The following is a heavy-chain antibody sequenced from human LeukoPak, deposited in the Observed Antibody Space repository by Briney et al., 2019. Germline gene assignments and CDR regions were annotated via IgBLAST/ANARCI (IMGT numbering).Heavy chain of an antibody. Sequence: SETLSLTCTASGGSISSYYWSWIRQPPGKGLEWIGYIYYSGSTNYNPSLKSRVTISVDTSKNQFSLKLSSVTAADTAVYYCARDLGSSWYAGFDYWGQGTLVTVSS. J-gene: IGHJ4*02. CDR1: GGSISSYY. V-gene: IGHV4-59*01. CDR2: IYYSGST. D-gene: IGHD6-13*01. CDR3: ARDLGSSWYAGFDY.